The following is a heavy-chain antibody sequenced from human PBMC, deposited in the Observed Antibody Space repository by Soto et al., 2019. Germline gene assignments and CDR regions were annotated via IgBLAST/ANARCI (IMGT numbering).Heavy chain of an antibody. CDR3: ARDSLLAYCGGDCYSGFDY. CDR1: EFTFRSNG. J-gene: IGHJ4*02. CDR2: ISYGGINK. V-gene: IGHV3-30*03. D-gene: IGHD2-21*02. Sequence: QVQLVESGGGVSQLGRSRTLSCAPSEFTFRSNGIHWARQPPGKGREGGPVISYGGINKYYPDSVKGRFTISRANSKNTLYLQMNSLRAEDTAVYYCARDSLLAYCGGDCYSGFDYGGQGTLVTVSS.